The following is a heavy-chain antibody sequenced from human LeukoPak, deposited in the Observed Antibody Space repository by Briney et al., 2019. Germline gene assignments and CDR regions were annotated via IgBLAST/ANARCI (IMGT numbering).Heavy chain of an antibody. CDR1: VGSFSGSY. J-gene: IGHJ4*02. D-gene: IGHD1-1*01. V-gene: IGHV4-34*01. CDR3: ACGYNPKFDY. CDR2: INHSGST. Sequence: PWEPRSLTCAVFVGSFSGSYWGWIRQPPGKGLEWIGEINHSGSTNYNPSLKSRVTISVDTSKNQFSLKLSSVTAADTAVYYCACGYNPKFDYWGQGTLVTVSS.